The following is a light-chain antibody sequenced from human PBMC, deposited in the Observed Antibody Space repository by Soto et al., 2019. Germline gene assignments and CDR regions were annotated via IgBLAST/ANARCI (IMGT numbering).Light chain of an antibody. Sequence: QSVLTQPASVSGSPGQSITISCTGTSSDVGSYNLVSWYQQHPGKAPKLMIYEVSKRPSRVSNRFSGSKSGNTASLTISGLQAEDEADYYCCSYAGSSTLVFGGGTKVTV. CDR1: SSDVGSYNL. J-gene: IGLJ2*01. CDR2: EVS. CDR3: CSYAGSSTLV. V-gene: IGLV2-23*02.